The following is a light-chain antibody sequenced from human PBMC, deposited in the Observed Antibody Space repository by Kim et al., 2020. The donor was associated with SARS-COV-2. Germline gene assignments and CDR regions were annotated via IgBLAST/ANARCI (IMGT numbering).Light chain of an antibody. CDR1: HSVNHH. J-gene: IGKJ4*01. CDR3: QHYNDWPSLT. V-gene: IGKV3-15*01. Sequence: SPGESAPLSRRAKHSVNHHLAWHQQKPGQAPRLLLHGASTRATGIPGRFSGSGSGTEFTLTLSNLQSEYFAVYYCQHYNDWPSLTFGGGTKVDIK. CDR2: GAS.